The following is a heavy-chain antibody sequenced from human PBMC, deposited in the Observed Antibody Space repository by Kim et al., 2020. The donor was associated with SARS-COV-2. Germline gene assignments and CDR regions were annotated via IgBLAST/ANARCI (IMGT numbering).Heavy chain of an antibody. Sequence: SETLSLTCTVSGGSISGYYWSWIRQPPGKGLEWIGYIYYSGSTSYNPSLKSRVTMSVDTSKTQFSLKLSSVTAADTAVYYCARGDDSKSGYFDYWGQGTL. J-gene: IGHJ4*02. CDR3: ARGDDSKSGYFDY. CDR2: IYYSGST. D-gene: IGHD3-22*01. V-gene: IGHV4-59*01. CDR1: GGSISGYY.